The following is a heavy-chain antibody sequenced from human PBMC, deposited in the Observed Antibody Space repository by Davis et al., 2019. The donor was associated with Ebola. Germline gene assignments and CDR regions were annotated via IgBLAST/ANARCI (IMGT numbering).Heavy chain of an antibody. D-gene: IGHD3-16*01. CDR3: ASARPLDFFFGDYYGMDV. CDR2: IPHVGSEK. Sequence: PGGSLRLSCAASGFTFSSYSMNWVRQAPGKGLEWVATIPHVGSEKYYVDSVYGRFTSSRDNAKNSVYLQMNSLRAEDTAVYYCASARPLDFFFGDYYGMDVWGQGTTVTVSS. V-gene: IGHV3-7*01. J-gene: IGHJ6*02. CDR1: GFTFSSYS.